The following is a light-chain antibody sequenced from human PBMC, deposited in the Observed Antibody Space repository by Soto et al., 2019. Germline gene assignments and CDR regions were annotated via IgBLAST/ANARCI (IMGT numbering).Light chain of an antibody. V-gene: IGKV3-20*01. CDR2: GAS. CDR1: QNISNNY. CDR3: KQYGSSPRT. J-gene: IGKJ1*01. Sequence: EIVLTQSPGTLSLSPGERDTLSCRASQNISNNYLTWYRQKPGQAPRLLIYGASNSATGIPERFSGSGSGTDFTLTIRRLEHADCAVLDCKQYGSSPRTFGQGTKVEIK.